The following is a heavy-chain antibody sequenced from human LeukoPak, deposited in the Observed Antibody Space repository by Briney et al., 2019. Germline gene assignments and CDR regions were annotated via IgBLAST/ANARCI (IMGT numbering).Heavy chain of an antibody. V-gene: IGHV3-30-3*01. D-gene: IGHD6-6*01. J-gene: IGHJ6*02. CDR3: TRDQDRQLVLYGMDV. CDR2: ISYDGSNK. Sequence: GGSLRLSYAASGFIFSSYAMHWVRQAPGKGLEWVAVISYDGSNKYHADSVKGRFTISRDNSKNTLYLQMNSLRAEDTAVYYCTRDQDRQLVLYGMDVWGQGTTVTVSS. CDR1: GFIFSSYA.